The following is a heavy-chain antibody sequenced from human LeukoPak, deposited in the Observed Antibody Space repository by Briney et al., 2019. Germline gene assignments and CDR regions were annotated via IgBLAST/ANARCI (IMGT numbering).Heavy chain of an antibody. V-gene: IGHV3-11*01. CDR3: ARALSHEATVVNFDY. Sequence: GGSLRLSCAASGFTFSDYYMSWIRQAPGKGLEWVSYISSSGSTIYYADSVKGRFTISRDNAKNSLYLQMNSLRAEDTAVYYCARALSHEATVVNFDYWGQGTLVTVSS. J-gene: IGHJ4*02. CDR1: GFTFSDYY. D-gene: IGHD4-23*01. CDR2: ISSSGSTI.